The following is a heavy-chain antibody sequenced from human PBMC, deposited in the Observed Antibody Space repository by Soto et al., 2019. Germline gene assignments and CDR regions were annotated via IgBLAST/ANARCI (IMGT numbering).Heavy chain of an antibody. Sequence: QVQLVQSGAEVKKPGASVKVSCKASGYTFTSHGITWVRQAPGQGLEWMGWISAYNGNTHYAQKLQGRVTMTTDTSTNTAYMELRSLRSADTAMYYWARLSEVAGNWFDPWGQGTLVTVSS. J-gene: IGHJ5*02. D-gene: IGHD6-19*01. CDR1: GYTFTSHG. CDR3: ARLSEVAGNWFDP. CDR2: ISAYNGNT. V-gene: IGHV1-18*04.